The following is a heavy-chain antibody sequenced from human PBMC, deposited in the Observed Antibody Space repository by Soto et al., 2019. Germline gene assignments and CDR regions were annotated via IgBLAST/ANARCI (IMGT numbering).Heavy chain of an antibody. J-gene: IGHJ4*02. CDR2: TYYRGNT. D-gene: IGHD3-9*01. CDR1: GDSINSDNYY. V-gene: IGHV4-39*01. Sequence: QLQLQESGPGLVKPSETLSLTCSVSGDSINSDNYYWGWIRQPPGKGLEWIGSTYYRGNTYYNPSLKTRVTISLDKSKSQFSRKLNSVSAADSAVYFCARLEGLATISDSFDFWGQGTLVTVSS. CDR3: ARLEGLATISDSFDF.